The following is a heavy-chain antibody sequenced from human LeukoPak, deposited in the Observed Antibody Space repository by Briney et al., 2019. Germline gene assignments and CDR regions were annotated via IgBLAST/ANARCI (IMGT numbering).Heavy chain of an antibody. CDR3: ARDSYYDSSGYFHDAFDM. CDR2: IYYSGRT. V-gene: IGHV4-59*01. D-gene: IGHD3-22*01. Sequence: PSETLSITCTVSGGSISSYYWSWIRQPPGKGLQWIGYIYYSGRTNYNPSLKSRVTISVDTSKNQFSLKLSFVTAADTAVYYCARDSYYDSSGYFHDAFDMWGQGTMVTVSS. J-gene: IGHJ3*02. CDR1: GGSISSYY.